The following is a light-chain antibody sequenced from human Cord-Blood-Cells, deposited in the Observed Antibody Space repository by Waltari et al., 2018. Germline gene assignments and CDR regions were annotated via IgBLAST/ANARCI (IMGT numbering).Light chain of an antibody. CDR3: CSYAGSRV. CDR1: SSDVGSYTL. CDR2: EVS. Sequence: QSALTQPASVSGSPGPSITISCTGTSSDVGSYTLVSWYQQHPGKAPKPMIYEVSKRPSGVSNRFSGSKSGNTASLTISGLQAEDEADYYCCSYAGSRVFGGGTKLTVL. J-gene: IGLJ2*01. V-gene: IGLV2-23*02.